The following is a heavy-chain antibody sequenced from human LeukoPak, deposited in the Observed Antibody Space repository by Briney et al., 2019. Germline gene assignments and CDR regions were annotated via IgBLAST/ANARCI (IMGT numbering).Heavy chain of an antibody. CDR1: GFTVSSNY. J-gene: IGHJ3*02. CDR2: IYSGGST. CDR3: AREGMDAFDI. V-gene: IGHV3-66*01. D-gene: IGHD6-13*01. Sequence: SGGSLRLSCAASGFTVSSNYMSWVRQAPGKGLEWVSVIYSGGSTYYADSVKGGFTISRDNSKNTLYLQMNSLRAEDTAVYYCAREGMDAFDIWGQGTMVTVSS.